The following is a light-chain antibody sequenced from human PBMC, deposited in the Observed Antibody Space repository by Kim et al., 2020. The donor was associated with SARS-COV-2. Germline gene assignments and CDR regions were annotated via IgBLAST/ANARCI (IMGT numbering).Light chain of an antibody. CDR1: SINMSDYHH. CDR2: EVS. CDR3: SSYGGSNNVL. V-gene: IGLV2-8*01. Sequence: PAVTIDYTGASINMSDYHHGAWNQQLPGKAPTPSIYEVSRRPSGVPARFSGSESRNTASLTVSGLQAEDEADYYCSSYGGSNNVLFGGGTQLTVL. J-gene: IGLJ2*01.